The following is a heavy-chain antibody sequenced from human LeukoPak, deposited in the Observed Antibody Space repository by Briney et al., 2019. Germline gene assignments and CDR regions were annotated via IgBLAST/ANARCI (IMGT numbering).Heavy chain of an antibody. Sequence: GGSLRLSCVASGFTFSSYAMSWVRQAPGKGLEWVSAFSGSGGSTYSADSVKGRFTISRDNSKNTLYLQMNRLRAEHTAVYYCAKGIRSSVTKLNYFDYWGQGTLVTVSS. CDR3: AKGIRSSVTKLNYFDY. CDR1: GFTFSSYA. J-gene: IGHJ4*02. D-gene: IGHD4-17*01. CDR2: FSGSGGST. V-gene: IGHV3-23*01.